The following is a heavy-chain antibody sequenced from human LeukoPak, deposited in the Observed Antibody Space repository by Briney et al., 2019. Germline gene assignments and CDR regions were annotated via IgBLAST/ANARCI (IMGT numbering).Heavy chain of an antibody. CDR2: IYYSGST. CDR1: GGSISSGGYY. D-gene: IGHD6-19*01. J-gene: IGHJ3*02. CDR3: AREGALAFDI. V-gene: IGHV4-61*08. Sequence: SETLSLTCTVSGGSISSGGYYWSWIRQHPGKGLEWIGYIYYSGSTNYNPSLKSRVTISVDTSKNQFSLKLSSVTAADTAVYYCAREGALAFDIWGQGTMVTVSS.